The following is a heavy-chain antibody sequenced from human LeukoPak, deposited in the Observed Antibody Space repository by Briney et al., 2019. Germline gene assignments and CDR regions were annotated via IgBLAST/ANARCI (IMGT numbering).Heavy chain of an antibody. CDR1: GFTFSSYA. CDR3: ASQWLAYPAAFDY. D-gene: IGHD6-19*01. J-gene: IGHJ4*02. CDR2: ISYDGSIK. V-gene: IGHV3-30*04. Sequence: GRSLRLSCAASGFTFSSYAMHWVRQAPGKGLEWVAAISYDGSIKYSADSVKGRFTISRDNSKNTLYLQMNSLRAEDTAVYYCASQWLAYPAAFDYWGQGTLVTVSS.